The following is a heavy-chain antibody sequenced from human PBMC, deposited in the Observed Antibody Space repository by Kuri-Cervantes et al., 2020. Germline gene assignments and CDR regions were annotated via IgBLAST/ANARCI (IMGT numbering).Heavy chain of an antibody. CDR3: ARGGLGFGGGGWFDP. J-gene: IGHJ5*02. Sequence: ASVKVSCKASGYTFTNFGFSWVRQAPGQGLEWMGWMNPNSGNTGYAQKFQGRVTMTRNTSISTAYMELSSLRSEDTAVYYCARGGLGFGGGGWFDPWGQGTLVTVSS. CDR2: MNPNSGNT. CDR1: GYTFTNFG. V-gene: IGHV1-8*02. D-gene: IGHD3-16*01.